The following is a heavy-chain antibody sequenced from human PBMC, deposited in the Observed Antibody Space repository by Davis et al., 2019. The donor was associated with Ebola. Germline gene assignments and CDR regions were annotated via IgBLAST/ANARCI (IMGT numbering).Heavy chain of an antibody. CDR3: ARGDTVTSLGS. D-gene: IGHD4-17*01. J-gene: IGHJ5*02. Sequence: AASVKVSCKASGYTFTDYYMHWVRQAPGQGLEWMGRINPNSGGTDYAQKFQGRVTMTRDTSISTAYLELGRLRSDDAAVYYCARGDTVTSLGSWGQGTLVTVSS. V-gene: IGHV1-2*06. CDR1: GYTFTDYY. CDR2: INPNSGGT.